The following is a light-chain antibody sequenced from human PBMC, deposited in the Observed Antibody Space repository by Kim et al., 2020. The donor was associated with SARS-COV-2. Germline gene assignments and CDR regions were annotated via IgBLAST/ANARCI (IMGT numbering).Light chain of an antibody. CDR3: QQSYITPFT. V-gene: IGKV1-39*01. Sequence: ASVGDRVTIPCRTSQRISSHLDWYQQKPGRAPRLLIYAASTLQGGVTSRFSGSGSETDFTLTISSLQPEDFGAYFCQQSYITPFTFGPGTKVDIK. CDR2: AAS. J-gene: IGKJ3*01. CDR1: QRISSH.